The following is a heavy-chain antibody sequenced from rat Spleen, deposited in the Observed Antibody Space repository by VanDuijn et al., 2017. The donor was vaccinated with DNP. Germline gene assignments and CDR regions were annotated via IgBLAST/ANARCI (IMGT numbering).Heavy chain of an antibody. CDR1: GFTFSNYG. CDR2: ISASGGST. V-gene: IGHV5S13*01. J-gene: IGHJ3*01. D-gene: IGHD1-12*02. CDR3: ASSYFYDGTYYPFTY. Sequence: EVQLVESGGGLVQPGRSLKLSCAASGFTFSNYGMAWVRQAPKKGLEWVASISASGGSTSYRDSVKGRFTISRDNAKSSLFLQMNSLTSEDTATYYCASSYFYDGTYYPFTYWGQGTLVTVSS.